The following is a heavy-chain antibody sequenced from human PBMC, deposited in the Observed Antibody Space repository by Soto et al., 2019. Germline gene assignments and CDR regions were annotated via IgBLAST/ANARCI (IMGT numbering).Heavy chain of an antibody. J-gene: IGHJ4*02. V-gene: IGHV1-18*04. Sequence: ASVKVSCKASGYTFTSYGIIWVRQAPGQGLEWMGWISAYNSNTNYPQKLQGRVTMTTDTSTSTAYMELRSLRSDDTAVYYCARDHCSSTNCYTAVDHWGQGTLVTVSS. CDR2: ISAYNSNT. CDR3: ARDHCSSTNCYTAVDH. D-gene: IGHD2-2*02. CDR1: GYTFTSYG.